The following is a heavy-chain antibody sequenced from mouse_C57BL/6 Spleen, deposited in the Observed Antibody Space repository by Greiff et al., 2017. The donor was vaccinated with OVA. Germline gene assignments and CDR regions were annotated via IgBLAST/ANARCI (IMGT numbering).Heavy chain of an antibody. CDR3: ARYYYGSSYWYFDV. J-gene: IGHJ1*03. D-gene: IGHD1-1*01. CDR1: GFSLTSYG. Sequence: VKLVESGPGLVAPSQSLSITCTVSGFSLTSYGVHWVRQPPGKGLEWLVVIWSDGSTTYNSALKSRLSISKDNSKSQVFLKMNSLQTDDTAMYYCARYYYGSSYWYFDVWGTGTTVTVSS. CDR2: IWSDGST. V-gene: IGHV2-6*03.